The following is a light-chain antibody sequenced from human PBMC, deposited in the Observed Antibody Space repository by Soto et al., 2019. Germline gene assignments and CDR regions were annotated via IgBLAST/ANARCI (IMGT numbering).Light chain of an antibody. V-gene: IGKV1-39*01. CDR3: QQSYSNPRT. J-gene: IGKJ1*01. CDR2: AAS. Sequence: DIQMTQSPSSLSAYVGDRVTIPCRASQSISTYLNWYHQRPGEAPKLLIYAASTLQSGVPSRFSGSGSGTDFTLTISSLQPEDFVTYYCQQSYSNPRTFGQGTKVDI. CDR1: QSISTY.